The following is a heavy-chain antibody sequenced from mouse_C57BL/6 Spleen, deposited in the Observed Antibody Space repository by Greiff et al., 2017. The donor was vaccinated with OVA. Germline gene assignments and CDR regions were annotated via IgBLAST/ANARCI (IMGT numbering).Heavy chain of an antibody. CDR1: GYTFTSYW. V-gene: IGHV1-59*01. CDR2: IDPSDSYT. Sequence: QVQLKQPGAELVRPGTSVKLSCKASGYTFTSYWMHWVKQRPGQGLEWIGVIDPSDSYTNYNQKFKGKATLTVDTSSSTAYMQLSSLTSEDSAVYYCARARDGYFDVWGTGTTVTVSS. D-gene: IGHD3-3*01. J-gene: IGHJ1*03. CDR3: ARARDGYFDV.